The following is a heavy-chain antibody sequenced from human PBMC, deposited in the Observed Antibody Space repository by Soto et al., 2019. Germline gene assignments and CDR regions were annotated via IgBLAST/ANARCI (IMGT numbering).Heavy chain of an antibody. Sequence: ASVKVSCKASGYTFTSYGMSWVRQAPGQGLEWMGWISADNGNTKYAQKLQGRVTMTTDTSTSTAYMELRSLRSEDTAVYYCARDSSRYSDYWGQGTLVTVSS. CDR3: ARDSSRYSDY. V-gene: IGHV1-18*01. D-gene: IGHD6-19*01. CDR1: GYTFTSYG. J-gene: IGHJ4*02. CDR2: ISADNGNT.